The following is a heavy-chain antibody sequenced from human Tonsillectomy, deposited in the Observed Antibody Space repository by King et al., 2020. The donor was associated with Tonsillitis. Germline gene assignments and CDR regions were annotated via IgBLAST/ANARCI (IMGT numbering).Heavy chain of an antibody. CDR1: GYIFSNAW. CDR2: IKTKTEGGTT. V-gene: IGHV3-15*01. Sequence: VQLVESGGGLVKPGGSLRLSCVASGYIFSNAWVSWVRQAPGKGLEWVGRIKTKTEGGTTDYAAPVKGRFTISRDDSKNTLYLQMNSLKTEDTAVYYCTTTLVLGFGEGEEYFQHWGQG. D-gene: IGHD3-10*01. CDR3: TTTLVLGFGEGEEYFQH. J-gene: IGHJ1*01.